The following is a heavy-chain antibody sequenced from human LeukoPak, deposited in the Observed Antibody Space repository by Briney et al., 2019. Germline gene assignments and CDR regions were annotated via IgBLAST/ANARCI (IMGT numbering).Heavy chain of an antibody. D-gene: IGHD6-13*01. V-gene: IGHV3-23*01. J-gene: IGHJ4*02. CDR1: RFTFSNYA. CDR3: AKVSIAAADTLRNYDY. Sequence: GGSLRLSCVVSRFTFSNYAMSWVRQAPGKGLEWVSVISGGGSTTYYADSVKGRFTISRDNSKNTLYLQMNGLRADDTAIYYCAKVSIAAADTLRNYDYWGQGTLVTVSS. CDR2: ISGGGSTT.